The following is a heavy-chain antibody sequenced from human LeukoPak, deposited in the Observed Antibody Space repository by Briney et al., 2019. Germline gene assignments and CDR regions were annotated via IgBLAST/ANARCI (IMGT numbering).Heavy chain of an antibody. Sequence: SETLSLTCTVSGGSISSYYWSWIRQPPGKGLEWIVYIYYSGSTNYNPSLKSRVTISVDTSKNQFSLKLSSVTAADTAVYYCARAMMAVAGRGYYFDYWGQGTLVTVSS. D-gene: IGHD6-19*01. V-gene: IGHV4-59*01. CDR3: ARAMMAVAGRGYYFDY. CDR1: GGSISSYY. J-gene: IGHJ4*02. CDR2: IYYSGST.